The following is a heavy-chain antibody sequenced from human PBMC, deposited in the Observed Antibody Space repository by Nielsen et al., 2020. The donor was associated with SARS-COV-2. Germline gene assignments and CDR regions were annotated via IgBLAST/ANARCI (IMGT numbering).Heavy chain of an antibody. J-gene: IGHJ6*02. CDR1: GFIFSDYY. V-gene: IGHV3-11*01. Sequence: GGSLRLSCAASGFIFSDYYMGWIRQAPGKGLEGFSYIIIGGTTITYADPVRGRFTISRDNAKKSLYLQMDSLRAEDTAVYYCARDVFPSDNDFWSGPRRYGMDVWGQGTTVTVSS. CDR3: ARDVFPSDNDFWSGPRRYGMDV. CDR2: IIIGGTTI. D-gene: IGHD3-3*01.